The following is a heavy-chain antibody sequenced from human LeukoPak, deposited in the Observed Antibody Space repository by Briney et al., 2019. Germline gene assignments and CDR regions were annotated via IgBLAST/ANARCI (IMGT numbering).Heavy chain of an antibody. CDR1: GFTFSSYA. CDR3: ANTYDFWSGYYRDY. CDR2: ISGSGGST. Sequence: PGGSLRLTCAASGFTFSSYAKSWVRQAPGQGLEWVSAISGSGGSTYYADSVKGRFTISRDNSKNTLYLQMNSLRAEDTAVYYCANTYDFWSGYYRDYWGQGTLVTVSS. V-gene: IGHV3-23*01. D-gene: IGHD3-3*01. J-gene: IGHJ4*02.